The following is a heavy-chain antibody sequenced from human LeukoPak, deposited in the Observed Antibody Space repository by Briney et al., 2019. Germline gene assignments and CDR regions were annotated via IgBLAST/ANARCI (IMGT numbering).Heavy chain of an antibody. CDR3: AKERLAYSRSPLDP. CDR1: GFTFSSYW. CDR2: ISWDGGST. J-gene: IGHJ5*02. D-gene: IGHD6-13*01. Sequence: QAGGSLRLSCAASGFTFSSYWMHWVRQAPGKGLEWVSLISWDGGSTYYADSVKGRFTISRDNSKNSLYLQMNSLRTEDTALYYCAKERLAYSRSPLDPWGQGTLVTVSS. V-gene: IGHV3-43*01.